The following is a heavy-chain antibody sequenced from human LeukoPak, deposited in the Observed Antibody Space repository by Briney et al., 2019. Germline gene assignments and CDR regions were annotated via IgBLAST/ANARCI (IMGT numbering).Heavy chain of an antibody. CDR3: ARYGGYNWFDP. CDR2: ISSSSSYI. V-gene: IGHV3-21*01. Sequence: GGSLTLSCAASGFTFSSYSMNWVRQAPGKGLEWVSSISSSSSYIYYADSVKGRFTISRDNTKNSLYLQMNSLRAEDTAVYYCARYGGYNWFDPWGQGTLVTVSS. CDR1: GFTFSSYS. J-gene: IGHJ5*02. D-gene: IGHD4-23*01.